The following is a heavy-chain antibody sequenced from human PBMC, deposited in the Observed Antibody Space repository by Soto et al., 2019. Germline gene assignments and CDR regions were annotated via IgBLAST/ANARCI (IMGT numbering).Heavy chain of an antibody. CDR1: GGSISSSNW. D-gene: IGHD3-10*01. Sequence: QVQLQESGPGLVKPSGTLSLTCAVSGGSISSSNWWRWVRQPPGKGVEWIGEIYHSGGTNHNPTLKSRVTISVDKSKNQFSLKLSSVTAADTAVYYCARVVVRGVISPYYFDYWGQGTLVTVSS. CDR3: ARVVVRGVISPYYFDY. CDR2: IYHSGGT. V-gene: IGHV4-4*02. J-gene: IGHJ4*02.